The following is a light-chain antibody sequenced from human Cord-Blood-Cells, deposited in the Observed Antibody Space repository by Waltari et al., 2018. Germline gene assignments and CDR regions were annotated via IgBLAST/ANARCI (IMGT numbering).Light chain of an antibody. J-gene: IGKJ2*01. V-gene: IGKV3-20*01. CDR2: GAS. CDR3: QQYGSSSYT. Sequence: EIVLPQSPGTLSLSPGERATLSCRASQSVSSSYLAWYQQKPGQAPRLLIYGASSRATGIPDRFSGSGSGTDFTLTISRLEPEDLAVYYCQQYGSSSYTFGQGTKLEIK. CDR1: QSVSSSY.